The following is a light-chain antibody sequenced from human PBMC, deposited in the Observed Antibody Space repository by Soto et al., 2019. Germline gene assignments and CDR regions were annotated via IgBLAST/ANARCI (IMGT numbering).Light chain of an antibody. CDR3: AAWDDSLNGRGV. J-gene: IGLJ3*02. V-gene: IGLV1-44*01. CDR2: SNN. Sequence: ELTQPPSASGTPGQRVTISCSGSSSNIGSNTVNWYQQLPGTAPKLLIYSNNQRPSGVPDRFSGSRSGTSASLAISGLQSEDEGDYYCAAWDDSLNGRGVFGGGTKLTVL. CDR1: SSNIGSNT.